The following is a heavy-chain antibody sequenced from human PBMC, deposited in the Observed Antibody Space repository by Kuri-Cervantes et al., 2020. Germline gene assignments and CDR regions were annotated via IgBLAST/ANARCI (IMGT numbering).Heavy chain of an antibody. CDR1: GFTFSAHY. CDR3: ARDLDRELFDYMDV. D-gene: IGHD3-10*01. J-gene: IGHJ6*03. CDR2: ISGSGGDI. V-gene: IGHV3-11*01. Sequence: GESLKISCVASGFTFSAHYMSWIRQAPGKGLEWVAYISGSGGDINYADSVKGRFTISRDNAKNSLYLQMNSLRAEDTAVYYCARDLDRELFDYMDVWGKGTTVTVSS.